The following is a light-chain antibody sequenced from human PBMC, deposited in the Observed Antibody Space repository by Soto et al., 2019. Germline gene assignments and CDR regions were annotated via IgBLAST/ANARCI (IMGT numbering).Light chain of an antibody. CDR2: GAS. CDR1: QSVYITS. V-gene: IGKV3-20*01. CDR3: QQDGDSPFT. J-gene: IGKJ2*01. Sequence: EVVLTQSPGTLSLSPGESAPLSCRASQSVYITSLAWYQHKRGRAPRLLIYGASTRATAVPDWFTGSGCGTDFALTISSLEPEDAAVYYCQQDGDSPFTFGPGTNLDIK.